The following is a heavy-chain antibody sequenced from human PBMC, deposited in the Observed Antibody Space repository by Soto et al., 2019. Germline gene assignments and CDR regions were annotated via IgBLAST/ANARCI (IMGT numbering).Heavy chain of an antibody. CDR2: MSPNSGAT. CDR1: GYTFTTYD. D-gene: IGHD1-1*01. CDR3: ARGVDAGVDV. V-gene: IGHV1-8*01. Sequence: GASVKVSCKASGYTFTTYDINCVRQATGQGLEWMGWMSPNSGATGYAQKFQGRVTMTRDTSISTAYMELSNLRSEDTAIYYCARGVDAGVDVWGQGTTVTVSS. J-gene: IGHJ6*02.